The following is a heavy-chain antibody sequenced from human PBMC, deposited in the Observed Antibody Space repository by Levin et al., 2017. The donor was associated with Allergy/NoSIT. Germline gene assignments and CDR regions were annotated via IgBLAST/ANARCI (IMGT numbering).Heavy chain of an antibody. CDR3: ASAYYYDSSGYYPS. D-gene: IGHD3-22*01. CDR1: GFTFSSYA. J-gene: IGHJ5*02. CDR2: ISYDGSNK. V-gene: IGHV3-30*04. Sequence: GESLKISCAASGFTFSSYAMHWVRQAPGKGLEWVAVISYDGSNKYYADSVKGRFTISRDNSKNTLYLQMNSLRAEDTAVYYCASAYYYDSSGYYPSWGQGTLVTVSS.